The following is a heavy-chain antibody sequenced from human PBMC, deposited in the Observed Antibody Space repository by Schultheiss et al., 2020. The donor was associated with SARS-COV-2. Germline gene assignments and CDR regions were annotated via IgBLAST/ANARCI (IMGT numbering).Heavy chain of an antibody. D-gene: IGHD4-17*01. CDR3: ARDRSGAVTTFVSIDYFDY. V-gene: IGHV4-4*07. Sequence: GSLRLSCTVSGGSISSYYWSWIRQPAGKGLEWIGRIYTSGSTYYNPSLKSRVTISVDTSKNQFSLKLSSVTAADTAVYYCARDRSGAVTTFVSIDYFDYWGQGTLVTVSS. CDR2: IYTSGST. CDR1: GGSISSYY. J-gene: IGHJ4*02.